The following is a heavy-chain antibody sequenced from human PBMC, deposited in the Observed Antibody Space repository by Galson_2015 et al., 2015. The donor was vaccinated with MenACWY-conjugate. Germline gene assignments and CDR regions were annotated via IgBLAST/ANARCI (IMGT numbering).Heavy chain of an antibody. CDR2: IKQDGSEQ. Sequence: SLRLSCAASRFTSGFTFSNFWMNWVRQAPGKGLEWVANIKQDGSEQYYVDSVKGRFTISRDNAKNSLYLQMNSLRADDTAVYYCAGGAGFLVDNWGRGALVTVSS. V-gene: IGHV3-7*03. CDR1: GFTFSNFW. D-gene: IGHD3-3*01. J-gene: IGHJ4*02. CDR3: AGGAGFLVDN.